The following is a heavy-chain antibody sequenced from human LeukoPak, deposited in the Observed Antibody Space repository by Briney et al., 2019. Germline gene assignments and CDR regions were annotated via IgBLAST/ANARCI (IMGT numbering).Heavy chain of an antibody. V-gene: IGHV4-31*03. D-gene: IGHD3-22*01. CDR1: GGSISSGGYY. CDR2: IYYSGST. Sequence: PSQTLSLTCTVSGGSISSGGYYWSWIRQHPGKGLEWLGYIYYSGSTYYNPSLKSRVTISVDTSKNQFSLKLSSVTAADTAVYYCARSEAGAVYYDSSGYPDAFDIWGQGTMVTVSS. J-gene: IGHJ3*02. CDR3: ARSEAGAVYYDSSGYPDAFDI.